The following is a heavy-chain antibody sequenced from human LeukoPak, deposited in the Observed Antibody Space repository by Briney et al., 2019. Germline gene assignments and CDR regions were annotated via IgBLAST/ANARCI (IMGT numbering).Heavy chain of an antibody. J-gene: IGHJ4*02. CDR1: GFTFSDYY. CDR2: ISSSGSTI. Sequence: GGSLRFSCAASGFTFSDYYMSWIRQAPGKGLEWVSYISSSGSTIYYADSVKGRFTISRDNAKNSLYLQMNSLRAEDTAVYYCAKDGVAAPSVAAYFDYWGQGTLVTVSS. V-gene: IGHV3-11*01. D-gene: IGHD6-13*01. CDR3: AKDGVAAPSVAAYFDY.